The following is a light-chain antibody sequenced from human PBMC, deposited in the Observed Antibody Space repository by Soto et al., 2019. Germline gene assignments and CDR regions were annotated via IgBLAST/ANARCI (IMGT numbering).Light chain of an antibody. CDR1: QSISSY. J-gene: IGKJ4*01. CDR2: AAS. V-gene: IGKV1-39*01. CDR3: QQTYRIPLT. Sequence: DIQMTQSPSSLSASVGDRVTITCRASQSISSYLSWYQQKPGKAPKLLIFAASSLESGVPSRFSGSGSGTNFTLTISNLHPEDFATYSCQQTYRIPLTFGGGTKVDIK.